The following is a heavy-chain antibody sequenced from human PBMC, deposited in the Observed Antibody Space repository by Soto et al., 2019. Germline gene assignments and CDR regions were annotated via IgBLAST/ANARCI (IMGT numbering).Heavy chain of an antibody. V-gene: IGHV4-39*01. CDR2: IYYSGST. CDR3: ASSYTMIVVVIAFDY. Sequence: QLQLQESGPGLVKPSETLSLTCTVSGGSISSSSYYWGWIRQPPGKGLEWIGSIYYSGSTYYNPSLKSRVTISVDTSKNQFSLKLSSVTAADTAVYYCASSYTMIVVVIAFDYWGQGTLVTVSS. CDR1: GGSISSSSYY. D-gene: IGHD3-22*01. J-gene: IGHJ4*02.